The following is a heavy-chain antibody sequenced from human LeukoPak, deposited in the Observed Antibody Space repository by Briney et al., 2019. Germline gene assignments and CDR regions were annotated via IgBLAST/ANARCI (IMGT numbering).Heavy chain of an antibody. V-gene: IGHV1-8*01. CDR2: MNPNSGNT. J-gene: IGHJ5*02. D-gene: IGHD2-8*01. Sequence: GASVKVSCKASGYSFSNHDINWVRQVPGHGLEWMGWMNPNSGNTGYAQKFQGRVAMTRDTSIGTAYLEPSSLSFDDTAVYYCARDLGVGQFDPWGQGTLVTVSS. CDR1: GYSFSNHD. CDR3: ARDLGVGQFDP.